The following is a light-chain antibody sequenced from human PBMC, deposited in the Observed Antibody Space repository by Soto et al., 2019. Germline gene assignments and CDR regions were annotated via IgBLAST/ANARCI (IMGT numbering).Light chain of an antibody. V-gene: IGKV3-20*01. CDR1: QSVYINS. CDR3: QQYGDSPYT. J-gene: IGKJ2*01. CDR2: GAS. Sequence: EVVLTQSPGTLSLSPGGSAPLSGRASQSVYINSLAWYQHKRGRAPRLLIYGASTRATAVPDRFTGSGSGTDFALTISSLEPEDAAVYYCQQYGDSPYTFGPGTKVDIK.